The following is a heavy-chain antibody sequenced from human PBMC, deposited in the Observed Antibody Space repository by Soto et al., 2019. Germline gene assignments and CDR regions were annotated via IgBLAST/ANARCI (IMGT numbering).Heavy chain of an antibody. Sequence: SETLSLTCTVSGGSVSNGMFYWSWIRQPPGKALEWIGNVYFTGTTNYNPSLKSRVTMSVDTSKNQFFLKLTSVTAADTAVYYCARDMHAGFTHYFDPWGQGTLVTVSS. CDR1: GGSVSNGMFY. V-gene: IGHV4-61*01. CDR2: VYFTGTT. J-gene: IGHJ5*02. D-gene: IGHD1-26*01. CDR3: ARDMHAGFTHYFDP.